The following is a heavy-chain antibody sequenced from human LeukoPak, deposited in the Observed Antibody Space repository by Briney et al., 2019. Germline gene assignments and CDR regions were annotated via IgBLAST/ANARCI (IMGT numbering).Heavy chain of an antibody. J-gene: IGHJ6*02. D-gene: IGHD5-24*01. CDR1: GGSFSSYA. V-gene: IGHV1-69*13. CDR2: IIPIFGTA. Sequence: SVKVSCKASGGSFSSYAISWVRQAPGQGLEWMGGIIPIFGTANYAQKFQGRVTITADESTSTAYMELSSLRSEDTAVYYCARGVPVEMATVYNYGMDVWGQGTTVTVSS. CDR3: ARGVPVEMATVYNYGMDV.